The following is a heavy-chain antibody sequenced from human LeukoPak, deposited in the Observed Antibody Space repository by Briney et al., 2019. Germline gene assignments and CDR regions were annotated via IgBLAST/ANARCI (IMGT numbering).Heavy chain of an antibody. CDR2: IFPSGSA. Sequence: SETLSLTCTASGGSISSYYWSWIRQSPVKGLEWIGYIFPSGSAYYNPSLEGRVTISLDTSENQFSMRLSSVTAADTAVYYCARRNHYFYYMDIWGKGTTVTVSS. V-gene: IGHV4-4*09. CDR1: GGSISSYY. CDR3: ARRNHYFYYMDI. J-gene: IGHJ6*03.